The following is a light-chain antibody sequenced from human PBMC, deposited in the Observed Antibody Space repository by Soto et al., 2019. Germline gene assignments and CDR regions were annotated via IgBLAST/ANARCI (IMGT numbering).Light chain of an antibody. V-gene: IGLV1-47*01. CDR3: AAWDDSLSALV. CDR2: RND. J-gene: IGLJ3*02. Sequence: QLVLTQPPSASVTPGQRVTISCSGSSSNIESNYVYWYQQLPGSAPKLLIYRNDQRPSGVPDRFSGSKSGTSASLAISGLRSEDEADYYCAAWDDSLSALVFGGGTKVTVL. CDR1: SSNIESNY.